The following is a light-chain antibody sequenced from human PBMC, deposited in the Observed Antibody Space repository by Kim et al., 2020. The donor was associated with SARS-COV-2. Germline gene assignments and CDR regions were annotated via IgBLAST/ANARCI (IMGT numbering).Light chain of an antibody. J-gene: IGLJ2*01. V-gene: IGLV2-11*01. CDR1: SNDVGGYDH. Sequence: QSALTQPRSVSGSPGQSVTISCTGTSNDVGGYDHVSWYQQHPGRAPKLIIYDVNQRPSGVPDRFSASRSANTASLTISGLQADDEADYFCCSYAGSSTLLGGGTQLTVL. CDR2: DVN. CDR3: CSYAGSSTL.